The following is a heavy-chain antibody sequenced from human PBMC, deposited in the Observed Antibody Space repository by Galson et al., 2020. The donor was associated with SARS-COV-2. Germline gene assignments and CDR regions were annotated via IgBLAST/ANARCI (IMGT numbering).Heavy chain of an antibody. CDR2: INTHSGGT. J-gene: IGHJ4*02. Sequence: ASVKVSCKASGYTYIGNYMYWVRQAPGQGLEWMGWINTHSGGTKYAQKFQGRVTMTRDTAISTAYMELSRLSSDDTAVYYCARVPDPSVLLLSSSSSIDYWGQGTLVTVSS. CDR3: ARVPDPSVLLLSSSSSIDY. D-gene: IGHD2-21*02. V-gene: IGHV1-2*02. CDR1: GYTYIGNY.